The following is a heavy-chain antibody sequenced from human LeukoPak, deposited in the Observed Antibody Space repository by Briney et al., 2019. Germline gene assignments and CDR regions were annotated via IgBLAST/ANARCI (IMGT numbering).Heavy chain of an antibody. CDR2: IYYSGST. CDR3: ARAHYDFWGGYYQGSWFDP. Sequence: SETLSLTCTVSGGSISSYYWSWIRQPPGKGLEWIGYIYYSGSTNYNPSLKSRVTISVDTSKNQFSLKLSSVTAADTAVYYCARAHYDFWGGYYQGSWFDPWGQGTLVTVSS. D-gene: IGHD3-3*01. J-gene: IGHJ5*02. V-gene: IGHV4-59*01. CDR1: GGSISSYY.